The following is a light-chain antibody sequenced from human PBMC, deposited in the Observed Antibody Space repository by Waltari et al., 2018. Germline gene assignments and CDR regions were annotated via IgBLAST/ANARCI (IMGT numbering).Light chain of an antibody. CDR3: LQDYLYPLT. V-gene: IGKV1-6*01. CDR1: QDIRHD. J-gene: IGKJ4*01. CDR2: AVS. Sequence: AIQMTQSPSSLSASVGDRVTITCRASQDIRHDVGWYQLKPGKAPKLLIYAVSNLQSGVPPRFSGSGSDRDFTLTISSLQPEDCATYYCLQDYLYPLTFGGGTNVEIK.